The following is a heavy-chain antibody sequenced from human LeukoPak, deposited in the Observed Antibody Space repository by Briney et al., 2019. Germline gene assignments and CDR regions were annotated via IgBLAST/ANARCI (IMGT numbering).Heavy chain of an antibody. CDR2: IYYSGST. J-gene: IGHJ4*02. Sequence: SETLSLTCTVSGGSISSYYWSWIQQPPGKGLEWIGYIYYSGSTNYNPSLKSRVTISVDTSKNQFSLKLSSVTAADTAVYYCARTAPVGATTNFDYWGQGTLVTVSS. D-gene: IGHD1-26*01. CDR1: GGSISSYY. V-gene: IGHV4-59*01. CDR3: ARTAPVGATTNFDY.